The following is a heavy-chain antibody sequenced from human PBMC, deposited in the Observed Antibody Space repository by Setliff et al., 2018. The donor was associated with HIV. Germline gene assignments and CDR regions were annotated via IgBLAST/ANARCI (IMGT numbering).Heavy chain of an antibody. CDR3: ARQTRNRYDVLTGYSVL. Sequence: KPSETLSLTCSVSGDSIISDTYYWGWIRQPPGKGPEWIASIFYTGSTFYTSSPKSRVRISMDKPKNRFSLELTSVTTEDTAVFYCARQTRNRYDVLTGYSVLWGQGILVTVSS. V-gene: IGHV4-39*01. CDR2: IFYTGST. CDR1: GDSIISDTYY. D-gene: IGHD3-9*01. J-gene: IGHJ4*02.